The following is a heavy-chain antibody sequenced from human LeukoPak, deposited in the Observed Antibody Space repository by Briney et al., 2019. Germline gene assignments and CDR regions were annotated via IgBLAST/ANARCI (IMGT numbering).Heavy chain of an antibody. V-gene: IGHV4-31*03. CDR1: GGSISSGGYY. CDR3: ARSGFTVTTGNSFDS. CDR2: IYYSGST. Sequence: PSQTLSLTCTVSGGSISSGGYYWSWIRQHPGEGLEWIGYIYYSGSTYSNPSLKSRLTISVDTSKNQFSLRLSSVTAADTAVYYCARSGFTVTTGNSFDSWGQGTLVTVSS. D-gene: IGHD4-17*01. J-gene: IGHJ4*02.